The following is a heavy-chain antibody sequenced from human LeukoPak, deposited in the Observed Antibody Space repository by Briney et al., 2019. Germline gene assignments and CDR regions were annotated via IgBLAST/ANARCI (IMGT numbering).Heavy chain of an antibody. CDR2: IWYDGSNK. CDR1: GFTFSSYG. J-gene: IGHJ4*02. Sequence: PGGSLRLSCAASGFTFSSYGMHWVRQAPGKGLEWVAVIWYDGSNKYYADSVKGRFTISRDNSKNTLYLQMNSLRAEDTAVYYCARDGAFKNYYGSGSYYTQGGFDYWGQGTLVTVSS. V-gene: IGHV3-33*01. D-gene: IGHD3-10*01. CDR3: ARDGAFKNYYGSGSYYTQGGFDY.